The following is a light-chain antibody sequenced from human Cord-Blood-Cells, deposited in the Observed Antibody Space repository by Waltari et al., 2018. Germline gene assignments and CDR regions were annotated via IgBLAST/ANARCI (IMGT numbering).Light chain of an antibody. Sequence: EIVMTQSPATLSVSPGERATLSCRASQSVSSNLACYQQKPGQAPRLLIYGASTRATGNPARFSGSESGTEFTLTISSLQSEDFAVYYCQQYNNWPLTFGGGTKVEIK. J-gene: IGKJ4*01. CDR1: QSVSSN. V-gene: IGKV3-15*01. CDR3: QQYNNWPLT. CDR2: GAS.